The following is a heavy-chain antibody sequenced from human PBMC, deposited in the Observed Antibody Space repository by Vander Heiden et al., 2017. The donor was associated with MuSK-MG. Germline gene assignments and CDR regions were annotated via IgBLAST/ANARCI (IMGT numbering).Heavy chain of an antibody. V-gene: IGHV3-23*01. CDR1: GFTFNSYA. J-gene: IGHJ4*02. CDR3: ARVGGSSSWYEVDY. D-gene: IGHD6-13*01. Sequence: EVQVLESGGGLVQPGGSLRLSCPASGFTFNSYAMNWVRQAAGKGLEWVSAVSGNGGSSYYADSVKGRFTISRDNSKNTLYLQMNSLRAEDTAIYYCARVGGSSSWYEVDYWGQGTLVTVSS. CDR2: VSGNGGSS.